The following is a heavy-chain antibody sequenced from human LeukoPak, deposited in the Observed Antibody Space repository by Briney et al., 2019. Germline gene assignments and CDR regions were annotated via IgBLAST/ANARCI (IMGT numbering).Heavy chain of an antibody. CDR1: GFSFSSYW. V-gene: IGHV3-74*01. J-gene: IGHJ4*02. CDR3: TTLYGGSLDY. Sequence: GGSLRLSCAASGFSFSSYWMYWVRQVAGKRLVWVSRIKSDGSSTSYADSVKGRFTISRDNAKNTLYLQMNSLRVEDTAVYYCTTLYGGSLDYWGQGTLVTVSS. CDR2: IKSDGSST. D-gene: IGHD5-12*01.